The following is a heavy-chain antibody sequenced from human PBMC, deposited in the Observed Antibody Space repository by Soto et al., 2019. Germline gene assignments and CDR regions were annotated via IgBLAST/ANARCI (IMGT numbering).Heavy chain of an antibody. D-gene: IGHD6-19*01. CDR3: AKVSNQWAVAQRGYFDY. CDR1: GFTFSNYA. Sequence: EVQVLDSGGGLVQPGGSQRLSCEASGFTFSNYAMSWVRQAPGKGLEWVSTISATGSTLYADSVTGRFTISRDNSKNTVYLQTNFLRAADTAVYYCAKVSNQWAVAQRGYFDYWGQGTLVTVSS. V-gene: IGHV3-23*01. J-gene: IGHJ4*02. CDR2: ISATGST.